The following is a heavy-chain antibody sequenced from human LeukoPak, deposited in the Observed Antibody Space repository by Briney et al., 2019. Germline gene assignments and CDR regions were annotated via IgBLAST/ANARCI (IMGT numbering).Heavy chain of an antibody. CDR3: TKNWSADY. J-gene: IGHJ4*02. CDR2: ISDDGDT. CDR1: GFTFSSYA. Sequence: QPGGSLRLSCATSGFTFSSYAMTWVRQAPGKGLEWVSAISDDGDTKYADSVKGRFTSSRDNSKNTLYLQMNNLRAEDTAIYYCTKNWSADYWGQGTLVTVSS. V-gene: IGHV3-23*01.